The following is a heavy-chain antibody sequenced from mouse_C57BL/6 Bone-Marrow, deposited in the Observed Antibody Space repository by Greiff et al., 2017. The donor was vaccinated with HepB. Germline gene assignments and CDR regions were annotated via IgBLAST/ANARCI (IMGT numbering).Heavy chain of an antibody. CDR3: TASPYGSRSDY. CDR2: IRLKSDNYAT. Sequence: EVKLQESGGGLVQPGGSMKLSCVASGFTFSNYWMNWVRQSPEKGLEWVAQIRLKSDNYATHYAESVKGRFTISRDDSKSSVYLKMNNLRAEDTGIYYCTASPYGSRSDYWGQGTTLTVSS. CDR1: GFTFSNYW. J-gene: IGHJ2*01. V-gene: IGHV6-3*01. D-gene: IGHD1-1*01.